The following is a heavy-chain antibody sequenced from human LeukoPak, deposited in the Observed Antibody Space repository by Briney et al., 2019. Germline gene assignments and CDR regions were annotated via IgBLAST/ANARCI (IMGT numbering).Heavy chain of an antibody. CDR3: ARHYGLNYYDSTALEY. Sequence: SETLSLTCSISGDSISKSAFYWGWIRQPPGKGLEWIGSRYETGSTFQNPSLKSRVTISVDTSQNQFSLNLTSVTAADTAVYFCARHYGLNYYDSTALEYWGQGILVTVSS. V-gene: IGHV4-39*01. CDR2: RYETGST. J-gene: IGHJ4*02. D-gene: IGHD3-22*01. CDR1: GDSISKSAFY.